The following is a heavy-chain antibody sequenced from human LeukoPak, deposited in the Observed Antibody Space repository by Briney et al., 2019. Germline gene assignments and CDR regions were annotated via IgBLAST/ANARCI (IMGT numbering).Heavy chain of an antibody. CDR2: IRYDGSNK. D-gene: IGHD3-10*01. V-gene: IGHV3-30*02. Sequence: GGSLRLSCAASGFTFTTYGMHWVRQAPGKGLEWVAFIRYDGSNKYYADSVKGRFTISRDNSKDTLYLQMNSLRAEDTAVYYCAKKRSYYGSGSYYNAYDYWGQGTLVTVSS. CDR1: GFTFTTYG. J-gene: IGHJ4*02. CDR3: AKKRSYYGSGSYYNAYDY.